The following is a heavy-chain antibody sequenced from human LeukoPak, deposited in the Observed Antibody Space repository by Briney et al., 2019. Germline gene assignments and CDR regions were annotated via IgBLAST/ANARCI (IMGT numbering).Heavy chain of an antibody. V-gene: IGHV3-23*01. CDR3: AKGSSSGRPYFFDY. CDR2: ISGGSGSDT. Sequence: GRSLRLSCTTSGFTFDDYAMSWFRRAPGKGLEWFAAISGGSGSDTYYADAVKGRFTISRDNSKTTLYLEMNTLRAEDTAVYYCAKGSSSGRPYFFDYWGQGTLVTVSS. J-gene: IGHJ4*02. D-gene: IGHD3-10*01. CDR1: GFTFDDYA.